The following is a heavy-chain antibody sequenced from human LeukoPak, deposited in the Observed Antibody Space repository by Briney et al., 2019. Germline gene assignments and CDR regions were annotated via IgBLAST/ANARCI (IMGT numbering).Heavy chain of an antibody. CDR2: ISYDGSNK. D-gene: IGHD3-3*02. CDR1: GFTFSSYA. CDR3: ARVSLYYYYMDV. V-gene: IGHV3-30-3*01. J-gene: IGHJ6*03. Sequence: PGGSLRLSCAASGFTFSSYAMHWVRQAPGKGLEWVAVISYDGSNKYYADSVKGRFTISRDNSKNTLYLQMNSLRAEDTAVYYCARVSLYYYYMDVWGKGTTVTVSS.